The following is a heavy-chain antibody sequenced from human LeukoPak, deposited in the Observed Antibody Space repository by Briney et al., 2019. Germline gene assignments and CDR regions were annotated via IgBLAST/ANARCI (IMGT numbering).Heavy chain of an antibody. CDR2: FDPEDGET. CDR3: ATGSRCSSTSCYGVYYGMDV. J-gene: IGHJ6*04. V-gene: IGHV1-24*01. Sequence: GASVKVSCKVSGYTLTELSMHRVRQAPGKGLEWMGGFDPEDGETIYAQKFQGRVTMTEDTSTDTAYMGLSSLRSEDTAVYYCATGSRCSSTSCYGVYYGMDVWGKGTTVTVSS. CDR1: GYTLTELS. D-gene: IGHD2-2*01.